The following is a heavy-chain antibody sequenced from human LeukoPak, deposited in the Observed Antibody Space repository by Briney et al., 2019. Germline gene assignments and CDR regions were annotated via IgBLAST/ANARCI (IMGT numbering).Heavy chain of an antibody. D-gene: IGHD3-10*01. CDR3: ARDSVGFGELLAYYFDY. Sequence: GGSLRLSCAASGFSFNTNWMSWVRQAPGKGLEWVGNIQPDGSEQYPVDSVKGRFTISRDNARNSLFLQMNSLRAEDTAVYYCARDSVGFGELLAYYFDYWGQGTLVTVSP. CDR1: GFSFNTNW. CDR2: IQPDGSEQ. J-gene: IGHJ4*02. V-gene: IGHV3-7*01.